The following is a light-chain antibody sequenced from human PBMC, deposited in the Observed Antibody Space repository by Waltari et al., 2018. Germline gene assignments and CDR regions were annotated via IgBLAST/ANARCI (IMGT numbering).Light chain of an antibody. CDR3: MQSLQRPYT. CDR1: ESLLFSDGKNY. CDR2: EVS. Sequence: EIVMTQTPVSLSVTPGQPPSLACKSSESLLFSDGKNYCKWYLQKTGQPPQLLIYEVSNLFFGVPDRFSGSGSGTDFTLNISRVEAEDVGVYYCMQSLQRPYTFGGGTKVEIK. V-gene: IGKV2D-29*01. J-gene: IGKJ4*01.